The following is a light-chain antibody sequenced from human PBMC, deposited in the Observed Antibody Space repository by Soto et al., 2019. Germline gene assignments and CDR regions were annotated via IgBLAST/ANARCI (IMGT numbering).Light chain of an antibody. CDR3: QQYNNWPRT. CDR2: GAS. J-gene: IGKJ1*01. CDR1: QSISSN. V-gene: IGKV3-15*01. Sequence: ILMAQSPATLSVSPGEGATLSCRASQSISSNLAWYQQKPGQAPRLLIYGASTRATGIPARFSGSGSWTEFTLTISSLQSEDVEVDYCQQYNNWPRTFGQGTKVDIK.